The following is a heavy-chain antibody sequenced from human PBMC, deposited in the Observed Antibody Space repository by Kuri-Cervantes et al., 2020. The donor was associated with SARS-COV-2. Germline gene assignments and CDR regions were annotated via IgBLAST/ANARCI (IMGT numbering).Heavy chain of an antibody. CDR1: GYTFTSYA. CDR2: INAGNGNT. D-gene: IGHD3-3*01. J-gene: IGHJ4*02. CDR3: ARDLEFLEWLLPSLLDY. V-gene: IGHV1-3*01. Sequence: ASVKVSCKASGYTFTSYAMHWVRQAPGQRLEWMGWINAGNGNTNYAQKLQGRVTMTTDTSTSTAYMELRSLRSDDTAVYYCARDLEFLEWLLPSLLDYWGQGTLVTVSS.